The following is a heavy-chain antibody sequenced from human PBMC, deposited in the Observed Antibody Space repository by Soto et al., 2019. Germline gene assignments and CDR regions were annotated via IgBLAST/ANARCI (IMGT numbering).Heavy chain of an antibody. CDR1: GFTFSSYS. CDR2: ISSSSSYI. J-gene: IGHJ6*02. D-gene: IGHD1-20*01. V-gene: IGHV3-21*01. Sequence: EVQLVESGGGLVKPGGSLRLSCAASGFTFSSYSMNWVRKAPGKGLEWVSSISSSSSYIYYADSVKGRFTISRDNAKNSLYLQMNSLRAEDTAVYYCARERNNGYYGMDVWGQGTTVTVSS. CDR3: ARERNNGYYGMDV.